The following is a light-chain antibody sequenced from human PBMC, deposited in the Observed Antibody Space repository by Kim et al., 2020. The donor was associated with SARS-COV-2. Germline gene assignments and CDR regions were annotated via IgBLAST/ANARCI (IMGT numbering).Light chain of an antibody. CDR1: QSVTSNY. CDR2: GAS. V-gene: IGKV3-20*01. J-gene: IGKJ4*01. CDR3: QQYGSSPRT. Sequence: SPGERATLSCRASQSVTSNYLAWYQQKPGQAPRLLIYGASSRATGIPDRFSGSGSGTDFTLTISSLEPEDFVVYYCQQYGSSPRTFGGGTQV.